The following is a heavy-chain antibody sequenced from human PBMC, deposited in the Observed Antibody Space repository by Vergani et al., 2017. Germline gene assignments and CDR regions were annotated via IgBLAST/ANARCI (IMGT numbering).Heavy chain of an antibody. CDR1: GFTFSSYT. CDR2: ISSDGSNK. J-gene: IGHJ4*02. D-gene: IGHD4-11*01. Sequence: QVQLVESGGGVVQPGRSLRLSCAASGFTFSSYTMHWVRQAPGKGLEWVAVISSDGSNKYYADSVRGRFTISRDNSKNTLYLQMNSLRAEDTAVYYCAKDLSYSTAWPHFDSRGQGTLVTVSS. V-gene: IGHV3-30-3*01. CDR3: AKDLSYSTAWPHFDS.